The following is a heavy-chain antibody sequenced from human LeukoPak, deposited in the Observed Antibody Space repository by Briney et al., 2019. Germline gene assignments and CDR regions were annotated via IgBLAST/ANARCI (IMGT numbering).Heavy chain of an antibody. CDR2: ISGSGGST. CDR1: GFTFNTYT. Sequence: GGSLRLSCAASGFTFNTYTMNWVRQAPGKGLEWVSAISGSGGSTYYADSVKGRFTISRDNSKNTLYLQMNSLRAEDTAVYYCAKEGSYYDSSGYWGQGTLVTVSS. CDR3: AKEGSYYDSSGY. V-gene: IGHV3-23*01. J-gene: IGHJ4*02. D-gene: IGHD3-22*01.